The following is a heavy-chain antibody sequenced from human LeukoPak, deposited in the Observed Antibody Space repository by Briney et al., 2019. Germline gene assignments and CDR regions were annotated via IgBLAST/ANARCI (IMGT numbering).Heavy chain of an antibody. V-gene: IGHV4-34*01. J-gene: IGHJ5*02. D-gene: IGHD3-3*01. CDR3: ARGKTYPNYDFWSGYYMKWFDP. Sequence: SETLSLTCAVYGGSFSGYYWSWIRQPPGKGLEWIGEINHSGSTNYNPSLKSRVTISVDTSENQFSLKLSSVTAADTAVYYCARGKTYPNYDFWSGYYMKWFDPWGQGTLVTVSS. CDR1: GGSFSGYY. CDR2: INHSGST.